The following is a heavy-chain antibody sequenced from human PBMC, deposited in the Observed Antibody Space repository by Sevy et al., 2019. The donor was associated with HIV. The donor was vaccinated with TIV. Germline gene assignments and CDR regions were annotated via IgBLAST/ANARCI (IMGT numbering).Heavy chain of an antibody. Sequence: GGSLRLSCTASGFTFSTYAMYWVRQAPGKGLEWVAVISDDGNNKDYADSVKGRFTVSRDNSKITLYLQMYSLRAEDTAVYYCASHYYDTTGYYYPLDYWGQGTLVTVSS. CDR1: GFTFSTYA. J-gene: IGHJ4*02. CDR3: ASHYYDTTGYYYPLDY. V-gene: IGHV3-30*04. CDR2: ISDDGNNK. D-gene: IGHD3-22*01.